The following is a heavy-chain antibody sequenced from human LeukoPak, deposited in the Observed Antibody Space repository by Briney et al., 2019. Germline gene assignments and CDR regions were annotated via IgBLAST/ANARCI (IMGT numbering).Heavy chain of an antibody. D-gene: IGHD6-19*01. V-gene: IGHV3-7*01. CDR1: GFTFSSYW. J-gene: IGHJ4*02. CDR3: ASTVAGTDYFDY. Sequence: GGSLRLSCAASGFTFSSYWVSWVRQAPGKGLEWVANIKQDGSEKYYVDSVKGRFTISRDNAKNSLYLQMNSLRAEDTAVYYCASTVAGTDYFDYWGQGTLVTVSS. CDR2: IKQDGSEK.